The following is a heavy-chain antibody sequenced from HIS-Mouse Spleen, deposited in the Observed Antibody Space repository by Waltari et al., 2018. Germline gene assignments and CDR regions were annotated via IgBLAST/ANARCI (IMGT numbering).Heavy chain of an antibody. Sequence: QVQLQESGPGLVKPSETLSLTCTVSGCSISSYYWSLIRQPPGKGLEWIGYIYYSGSTNYNPSLKSRVTISVDTSKNQFSLKLSSVTAADTAVYYCARHGLTGVDAFDIWGQGTMVTVSS. J-gene: IGHJ3*02. D-gene: IGHD7-27*01. CDR3: ARHGLTGVDAFDI. CDR1: GCSISSYY. V-gene: IGHV4-59*08. CDR2: IYYSGST.